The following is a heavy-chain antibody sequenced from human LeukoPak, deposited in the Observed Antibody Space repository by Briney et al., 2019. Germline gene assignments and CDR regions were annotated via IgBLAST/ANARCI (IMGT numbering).Heavy chain of an antibody. J-gene: IGHJ4*02. CDR1: GFTFSSYS. D-gene: IGHD2-15*01. CDR2: ISSSSSYI. CDR3: ARTPTRKVAGD. V-gene: IGHV3-21*01. Sequence: GGSLRLSCAASGFTFSSYSMNWVRQAPGKGLAWVSSISSSSSYIYYADSVKGRFTISRDNAKNSLYLQMNSLRAEDTAVYHCARTPTRKVAGDWGQGTLVTVSS.